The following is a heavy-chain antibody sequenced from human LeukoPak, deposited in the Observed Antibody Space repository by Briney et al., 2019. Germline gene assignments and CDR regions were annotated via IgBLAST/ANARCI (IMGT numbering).Heavy chain of an antibody. Sequence: SETLSLTCTVSGGSISSYYWSWIRQPPGKGLEWIGYIYYSGSTNYNPSLKSRVTISVDTSKNQFSLKLSSVTAADTAVYYCARQGSPEQQLVHTWGQGTLVTVSS. CDR3: ARQGSPEQQLVHT. D-gene: IGHD6-13*01. CDR1: GGSISSYY. J-gene: IGHJ5*02. CDR2: IYYSGST. V-gene: IGHV4-59*08.